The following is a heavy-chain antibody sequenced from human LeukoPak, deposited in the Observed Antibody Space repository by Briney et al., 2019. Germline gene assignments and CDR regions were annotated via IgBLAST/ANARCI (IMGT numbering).Heavy chain of an antibody. CDR3: GRQGAELCCCFDD. Sequence: PSETLSLTCTVSGASISSSSYYWGWIRQPPGKGLERIGRIYYSGSTHYNPSLKSRVTISVDTSKNQFSLKLSSVTAPDTAVYYCGRQGAELCCCFDDWGQGTLVTVSS. CDR1: GASISSSSYY. D-gene: IGHD1-14*01. V-gene: IGHV4-39*01. CDR2: IYYSGST. J-gene: IGHJ4*02.